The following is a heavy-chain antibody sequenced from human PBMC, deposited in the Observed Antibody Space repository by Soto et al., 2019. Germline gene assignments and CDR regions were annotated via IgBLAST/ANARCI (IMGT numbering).Heavy chain of an antibody. D-gene: IGHD3-10*01. J-gene: IGHJ4*02. Sequence: QVQLQESGPGLVKPSQTLSLTCTVSGGSISSGGYYWSWIRQHPGKGLEWIGYIYYSGSTYYNPFLKSRVTISVDTSKNHVSLKLSSVTAADTAVYYCARCTYYGSGTPLQFDYWGQGTLVTVSS. V-gene: IGHV4-31*03. CDR2: IYYSGST. CDR1: GGSISSGGYY. CDR3: ARCTYYGSGTPLQFDY.